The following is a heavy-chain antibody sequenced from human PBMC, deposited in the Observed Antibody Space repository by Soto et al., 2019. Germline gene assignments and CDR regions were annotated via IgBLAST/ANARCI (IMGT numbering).Heavy chain of an antibody. V-gene: IGHV4-61*01. CDR3: TRGVRPDDAFDI. J-gene: IGHJ3*02. CDR1: GGSVSSGSYY. CDR2: IYYSGST. D-gene: IGHD1-1*01. Sequence: PSETLSLTCTVSGGSVSSGSYYWSWIRQPPGKGLEWIGYIYYSGSTNYNPSLKSRVTISVDRSKNQFSLKLSSVTAADTAVYYCTRGVRPDDAFDIWGQGTMVTVSS.